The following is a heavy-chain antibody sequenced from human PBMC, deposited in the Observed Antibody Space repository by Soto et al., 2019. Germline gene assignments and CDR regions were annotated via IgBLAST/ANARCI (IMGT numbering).Heavy chain of an antibody. J-gene: IGHJ4*02. CDR2: IYGGGTT. CDR1: GFAVSSKY. V-gene: IGHV3-53*01. CDR3: VQTTGWPGFDF. Sequence: EVQLVESGGGVIQPGGSLRLSCAASGFAVSSKYMTWVRQAPGKGLEWVSVIYGGGTTYYADSVKGRFTISRDTSKNTLYLQMNSLRAEDTAVYDCVQTTGWPGFDFWGQGTLVTVSS. D-gene: IGHD6-19*01.